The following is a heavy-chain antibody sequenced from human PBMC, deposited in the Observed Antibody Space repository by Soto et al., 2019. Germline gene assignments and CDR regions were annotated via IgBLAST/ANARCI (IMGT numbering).Heavy chain of an antibody. CDR2: ISAYNGNT. J-gene: IGHJ6*02. Sequence: ASVKVSCKASGYTFTSYGISWVRQAPGQGLEWMGWISAYNGNTNYAQKLQGRVTMTTDTSTSTACMELRSLRSDDTAVYYCAREFARYCSSTSCPIGVYYYGMDVWGQGTTVTVSS. V-gene: IGHV1-18*04. CDR1: GYTFTSYG. CDR3: AREFARYCSSTSCPIGVYYYGMDV. D-gene: IGHD2-2*01.